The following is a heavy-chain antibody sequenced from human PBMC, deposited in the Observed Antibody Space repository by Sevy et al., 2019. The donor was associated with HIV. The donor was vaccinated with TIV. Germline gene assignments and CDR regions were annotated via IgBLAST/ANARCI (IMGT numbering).Heavy chain of an antibody. CDR3: ARMGGLTDKGMDV. D-gene: IGHD2-15*01. V-gene: IGHV3-21*01. J-gene: IGHJ6*02. Sequence: GGSLRLSCAASGFTFSSYTMNWVRQAPGKGLEWVSSIAGDSSYIYYADLMKGRFTISRDNAKNSPYLQMNNLRAEDTAVYFCARMGGLTDKGMDVWGQGTTVTVSS. CDR2: IAGDSSYI. CDR1: GFTFSSYT.